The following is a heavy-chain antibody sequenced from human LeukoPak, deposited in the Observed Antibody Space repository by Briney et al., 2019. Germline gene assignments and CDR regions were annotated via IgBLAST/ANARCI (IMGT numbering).Heavy chain of an antibody. CDR1: GLTVSSNY. J-gene: IGHJ4*02. CDR3: ARGLLGYYFDY. Sequence: GGSLRLSCAASGLTVSSNYMSWVRQAPGKGLEWVSVIYSGGSTYYADSVKGRFTISRDNSKNTLYLQMNSLRAEDTAVYYCARGLLGYYFDYWGQGTLVTVSS. V-gene: IGHV3-66*01. CDR2: IYSGGST. D-gene: IGHD2-15*01.